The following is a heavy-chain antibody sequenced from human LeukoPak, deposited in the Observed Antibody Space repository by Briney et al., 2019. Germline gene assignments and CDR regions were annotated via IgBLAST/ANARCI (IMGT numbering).Heavy chain of an antibody. V-gene: IGHV3-23*01. CDR3: TKDPKVDQPDGLFDS. Sequence: GGSLSLFCAVSGFTFSSYSMIWVRQSRGKGLECVSSISGRSGSTYYAGSVNGLSAISRDNSKNTLYLKIHGLTAEDTAIYYCTKDPKVDQPDGLFDSWGQGTLVTVSS. CDR2: ISGRSGST. CDR1: GFTFSSYS. D-gene: IGHD1-14*01. J-gene: IGHJ4*02.